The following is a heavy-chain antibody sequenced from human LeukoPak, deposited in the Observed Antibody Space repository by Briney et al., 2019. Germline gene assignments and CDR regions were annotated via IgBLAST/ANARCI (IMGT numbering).Heavy chain of an antibody. CDR2: IIPIFGTA. CDR3: ARAVTMVRGGHYYYYMDV. D-gene: IGHD3-10*01. J-gene: IGHJ6*03. Sequence: RASVKVSCKASGYTFTDDYVHWVRQAPGQGLEWMGGIIPIFGTANYAQKFQGRVTITADKSTSTAYMELSSLRSEDTAVYYCARAVTMVRGGHYYYYMDVWGKGATVTVSS. V-gene: IGHV1-69*06. CDR1: GYTFTDDY.